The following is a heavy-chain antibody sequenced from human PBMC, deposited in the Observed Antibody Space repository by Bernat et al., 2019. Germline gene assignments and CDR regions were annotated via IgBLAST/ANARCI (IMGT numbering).Heavy chain of an antibody. Sequence: EVQLVESGGGLVKPGGSLRLSCAASGFTFSSYSMNWVRQAPGKGLEWVSYISSSSSYTNYADSVKGRFTISRDNAKNSLYLQMNSLRAEDTAVYYCARDIVGAIFGSDYWGQGTLVTVSS. CDR2: ISSSSSYT. D-gene: IGHD1-26*01. CDR3: ARDIVGAIFGSDY. J-gene: IGHJ4*02. CDR1: GFTFSSYS. V-gene: IGHV3-21*05.